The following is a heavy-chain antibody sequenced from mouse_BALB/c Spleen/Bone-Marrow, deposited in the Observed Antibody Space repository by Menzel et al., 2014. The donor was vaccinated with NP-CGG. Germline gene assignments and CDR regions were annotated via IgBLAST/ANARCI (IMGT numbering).Heavy chain of an antibody. CDR1: GYSLTGYF. J-gene: IGHJ3*01. D-gene: IGHD2-14*01. CDR3: ARSGEYDGFAY. Sequence: EVKLQESGPELVKPGASVKISCKASGYSLTGYFMNWVMQSHGKSLEWIGRINPYNGDTFYNQKFKGKATLTVDKSSSTAHMELRSLASEDSAVYYCARSGEYDGFAYWGQGTLVTVSA. CDR2: INPYNGDT. V-gene: IGHV1-20*02.